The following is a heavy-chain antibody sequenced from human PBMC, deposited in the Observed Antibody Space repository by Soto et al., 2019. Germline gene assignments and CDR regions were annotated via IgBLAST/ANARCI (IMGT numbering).Heavy chain of an antibody. CDR1: GFTVSSNY. J-gene: IGHJ5*02. CDR3: ARAAHDYGDSYNWFDP. Sequence: EVQLVESGGGLIQPGGSLRLSCAASGFTVSSNYMSWVRQAPGKGLEWVSVIYSGGSTYYADSVKGRFTISRDNSKNTLYLQMNGLRAEDTAVYYCARAAHDYGDSYNWFDPWGQGTLVTVAS. CDR2: IYSGGST. D-gene: IGHD4-17*01. V-gene: IGHV3-53*01.